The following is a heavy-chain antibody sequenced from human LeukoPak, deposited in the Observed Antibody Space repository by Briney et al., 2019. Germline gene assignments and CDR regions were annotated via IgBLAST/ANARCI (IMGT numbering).Heavy chain of an antibody. D-gene: IGHD3-22*01. Sequence: GGSLRLSCAASGFTFSNAWMNWVRQAPGKGLEWVGRIKSKTDGGTTEYAAPVKGSFTISRDDSKNTLHLQMSSLETEDTAVYYCSTTYYYDSSEGYWGQGTLVTVS. CDR2: IKSKTDGGTT. J-gene: IGHJ4*02. CDR3: STTYYYDSSEGY. V-gene: IGHV3-15*07. CDR1: GFTFSNAW.